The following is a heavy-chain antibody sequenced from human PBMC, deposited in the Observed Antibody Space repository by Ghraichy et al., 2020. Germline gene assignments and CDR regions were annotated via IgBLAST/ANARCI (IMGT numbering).Heavy chain of an antibody. CDR1: GCTVSSNY. CDR2: IYSGGST. V-gene: IGHV3-53*01. D-gene: IGHD3-22*01. J-gene: IGHJ3*02. Sequence: GGSLRLSCAASGCTVSSNYMSWVRQAPGKGLEWVSVIYSGGSTYYADSVKGRFTISRDNSKNTLYLQMNSLRAEDTAVYYCARVIQGHSSGAVDDAAFDIWGQGTMVTVSS. CDR3: ARVIQGHSSGAVDDAAFDI.